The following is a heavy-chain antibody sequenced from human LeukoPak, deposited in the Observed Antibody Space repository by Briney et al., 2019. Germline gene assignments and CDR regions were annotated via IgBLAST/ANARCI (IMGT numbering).Heavy chain of an antibody. CDR3: ARMSGPYYYDSSGYYYFDY. CDR1: GGTFSSYA. CDR2: IIPILGIA. V-gene: IGHV1-69*10. Sequence: GASVKVSCKASGGTFSSYAISWVRQAPGQGLEWMGGIIPILGIANYAQKFQGRVTITADKSTSTAYMELSSLRSEDTAVYYCARMSGPYYYDSSGYYYFDYWGQGTLVTVSS. J-gene: IGHJ4*02. D-gene: IGHD3-22*01.